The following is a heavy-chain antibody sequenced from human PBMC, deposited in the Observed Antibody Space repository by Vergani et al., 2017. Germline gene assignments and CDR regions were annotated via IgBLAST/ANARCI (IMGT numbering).Heavy chain of an antibody. D-gene: IGHD3-16*02. J-gene: IGHJ4*02. CDR1: GGSISSGSYY. CDR2: VNHGGST. V-gene: IGHV4-30-2*01. CDR3: ASIARAPTRRNPPPDY. Sequence: QLQLQESGSGLVKPSQTLSLNCAASGGSISSGSYYWSWIRQPAGKGLEWIGEVNHGGSTNYNPSLKSRVSISVDTSKNQFSLQLTSVTAADSALYFCASIARAPTRRNPPPDYWGQGILVTVSS.